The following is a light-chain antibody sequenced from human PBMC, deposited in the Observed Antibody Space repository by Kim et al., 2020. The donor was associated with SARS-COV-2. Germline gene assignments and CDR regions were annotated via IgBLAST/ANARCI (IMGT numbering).Light chain of an antibody. CDR3: QQHVSYPLT. V-gene: IGKV1-9*01. CDR2: VAS. CDR1: QDIRSY. J-gene: IGKJ4*01. Sequence: DIQLTQSPSLLSASVGDRVTITCRASQDIRSYLAWYQQKSGKAPKLLISVASTLQSGVPSRFSGNGSGTEFTLTISSLQPEDFATYYCQQHVSYPLTFGGGTKVDIK.